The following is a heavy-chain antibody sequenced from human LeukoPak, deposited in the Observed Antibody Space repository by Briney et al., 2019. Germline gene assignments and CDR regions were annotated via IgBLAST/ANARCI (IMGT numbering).Heavy chain of an antibody. V-gene: IGHV3-33*01. Sequence: GDSVRLSCAASGFTFTTYDMHWVRQALGIGLEWVAVIWYDGVKRFYAACVKGRFTMTSDNSKNSVSLQLSSLRAEDTAVYYCFNSLSTSYYLDVWGKGTTVTVS. CDR1: GFTFTTYD. D-gene: IGHD5/OR15-5a*01. J-gene: IGHJ6*03. CDR3: FNSLSTSYYLDV. CDR2: IWYDGVKR.